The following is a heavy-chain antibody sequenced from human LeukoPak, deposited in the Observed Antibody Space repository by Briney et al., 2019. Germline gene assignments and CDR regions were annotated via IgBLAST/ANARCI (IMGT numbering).Heavy chain of an antibody. CDR1: GFTFNDYY. Sequence: GGSLRLSCAASGFTFNDYYMTWIRQAPGKGLEWVSYISGSGSTIYYADSVKGRFTISRDNAKNSPYLQMNSLRAEDTAVYYCARDPKGLSGWYVDYWGQGTLVTVSS. D-gene: IGHD6-19*01. CDR3: ARDPKGLSGWYVDY. J-gene: IGHJ4*02. CDR2: ISGSGSTI. V-gene: IGHV3-11*01.